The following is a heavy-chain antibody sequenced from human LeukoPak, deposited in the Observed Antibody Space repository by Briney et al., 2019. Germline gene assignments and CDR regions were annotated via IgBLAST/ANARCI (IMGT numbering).Heavy chain of an antibody. CDR3: ARAGPIQLWSSLYYYYYGMDV. CDR1: GGTFSSYA. D-gene: IGHD5-18*01. V-gene: IGHV1-69*13. Sequence: SVKVSCKASGGTFSSYAISWVRQAPGQGLEWMGGIIPIFGTANYAQKFQGRVTITADESTSTAYMELSSLRSEDTAVYYCARAGPIQLWSSLYYYYYGMDVWGQGTTVTVSS. J-gene: IGHJ6*02. CDR2: IIPIFGTA.